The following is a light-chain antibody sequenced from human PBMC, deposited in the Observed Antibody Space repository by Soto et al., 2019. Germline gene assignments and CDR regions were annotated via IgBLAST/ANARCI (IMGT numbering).Light chain of an antibody. V-gene: IGKV1-5*03. J-gene: IGKJ4*01. CDR3: QQYKSYSLT. CDR2: KAS. Sequence: DIQMTQSPSTLSASVGDRVTITCRASQSISSWLAWYQQKPGKAPKLLIYKASSLESGVPSRFSGSGSGTEFTLATSRLQADDFATYYCQQYKSYSLTFGGGTKVDIK. CDR1: QSISSW.